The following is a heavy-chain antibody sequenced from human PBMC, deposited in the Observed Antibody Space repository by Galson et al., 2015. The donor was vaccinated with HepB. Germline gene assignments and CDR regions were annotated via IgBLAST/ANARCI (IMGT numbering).Heavy chain of an antibody. J-gene: IGHJ6*02. CDR2: ISAYNGNT. D-gene: IGHD3-10*01. V-gene: IGHV1-18*04. CDR3: AGGVLLWFGELSYYGMDV. CDR1: GYTFTSYG. Sequence: SVKVSCKASGYTFTSYGISWVRQAPGQGLEWMGWISAYNGNTNYAQKLQGRVTMTTDTSTSTAYMELRSLRSDDTAVYYCAGGVLLWFGELSYYGMDVWGQGTTDTVSS.